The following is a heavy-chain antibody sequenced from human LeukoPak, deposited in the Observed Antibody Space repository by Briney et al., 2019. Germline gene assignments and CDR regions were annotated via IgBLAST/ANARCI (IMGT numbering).Heavy chain of an antibody. V-gene: IGHV1-18*01. J-gene: IGHJ4*02. CDR1: GYTFTSYD. D-gene: IGHD1-26*01. CDR2: ISAYNGNT. CDR3: ARFRDSGSYYALDY. Sequence: ASVKVSCKASGYTFTSYDINWVRQATGQGLEWMGWISAYNGNTNYAQKLQGRVTMTTDTSTSTAYMELRSLRSDDAAVYYCARFRDSGSYYALDYWGQGTLVTVSS.